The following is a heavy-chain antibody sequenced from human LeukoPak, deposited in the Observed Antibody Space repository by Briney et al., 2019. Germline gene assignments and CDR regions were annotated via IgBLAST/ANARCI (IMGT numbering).Heavy chain of an antibody. CDR2: IYKGGST. D-gene: IGHD1-26*01. J-gene: IGHJ6*02. CDR3: AKGRVGANGYYYYGMDV. Sequence: GGSLRLSCAASGFVVSSNYMSWVRQAPGKGLEWVSLIYKGGSTQYGDPVRGRFTISRDNSKNTLYLQMNSLRTEDTAVYYCAKGRVGANGYYYYGMDVWGQGTTVTVSS. CDR1: GFVVSSNY. V-gene: IGHV3-53*05.